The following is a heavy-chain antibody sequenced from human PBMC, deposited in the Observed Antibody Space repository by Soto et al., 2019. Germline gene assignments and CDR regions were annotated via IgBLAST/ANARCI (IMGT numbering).Heavy chain of an antibody. CDR1: GVSFTDYG. CDR2: ISYYGKQT. J-gene: IGHJ2*01. CDR3: ALDGWGSNRYFDI. D-gene: IGHD3-16*01. V-gene: IGHV3-30*03. Sequence: PGGSLRLSCGAPGVSFTDYGMQWGCHAPGEGLEGVAVISYYGKQTYYADSVNGRFTISKDKSKRTLFLQMKSLRVDDTAVFYCALDGWGSNRYFDIWGRGTLVTVSS.